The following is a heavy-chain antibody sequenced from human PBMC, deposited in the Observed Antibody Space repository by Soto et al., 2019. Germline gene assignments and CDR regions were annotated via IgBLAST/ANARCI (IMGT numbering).Heavy chain of an antibody. Sequence: ESGGGVVQPGRSLRLSCAASGFTFSGHGMHWVRQRQAPGKGLEWVAVMSNDGSNTNYADSVRGRFTISRDNSENILYLQMNSLRTEYTSVYYCGRGSSGGTMPYIIDHWCQGTLVTVSS. CDR1: GFTFSGHG. D-gene: IGHD2-15*01. V-gene: IGHV3-30*03. J-gene: IGHJ1*01. CDR2: MSNDGSNT. CDR3: GRGSSGGTMPYIIDH.